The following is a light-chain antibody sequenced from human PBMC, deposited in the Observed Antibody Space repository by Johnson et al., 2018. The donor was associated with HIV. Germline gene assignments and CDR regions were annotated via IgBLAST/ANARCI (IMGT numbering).Light chain of an antibody. CDR3: GTWDSSLSQGV. V-gene: IGLV1-51*01. CDR2: DNN. CDR1: NSNIGNNY. J-gene: IGLJ1*01. Sequence: SVLTQSPSVSAAPGQKVTISCSGSNSNIGNNYVSWYQQLPETAPKLLIYDNNKRPSGIPDRFSGSKSGTSATLGITGLQTGDEADYYCGTWDSSLSQGVFGTGTKVTVL.